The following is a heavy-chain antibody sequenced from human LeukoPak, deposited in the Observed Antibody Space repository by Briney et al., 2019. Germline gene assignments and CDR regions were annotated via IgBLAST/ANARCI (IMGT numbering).Heavy chain of an antibody. CDR3: ARRDSGLDAFDI. J-gene: IGHJ3*02. D-gene: IGHD3-10*01. CDR1: GYTFTTFG. CDR2: INADNGNT. V-gene: IGHV1-18*01. Sequence: ASVKVSCKASGYTFTTFGITLVRQAPGQGLEWMGWINADNGNTNYAQNLQVRVTMTTDTYTSTAYMELRSLRSDDTAVYYCARRDSGLDAFDIWGQGTMVIVSS.